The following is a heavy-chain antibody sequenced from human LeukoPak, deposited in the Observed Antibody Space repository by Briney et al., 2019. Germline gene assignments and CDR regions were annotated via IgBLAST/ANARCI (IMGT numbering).Heavy chain of an antibody. CDR2: IKQDGSEE. V-gene: IGHV3-7*01. D-gene: IGHD3-10*01. J-gene: IGHJ4*02. CDR1: GFTFSSYW. CDR3: ARDQVDYYGSGSYYTSSDY. Sequence: GGSLRLSCAASGFTFSSYWMSWVRQAPGKGLEWVANIKQDGSEEYYVDSVKGRFTISRDNAKNSLYLQMNSLRAEDTAVYYCARDQVDYYGSGSYYTSSDYWGQGTLVTVSS.